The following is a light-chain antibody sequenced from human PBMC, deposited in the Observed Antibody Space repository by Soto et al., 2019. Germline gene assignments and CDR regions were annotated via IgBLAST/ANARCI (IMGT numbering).Light chain of an antibody. Sequence: EIVLTQSPGILSLSPGERATLSCRASQSVSSSFLAWYQQKPGQAPRLLIYAASSRATAIPDRFSGSGSGTDFTITISRLEPEDFAVYYCQQYTNSPRTLTFGQGTKVEIK. CDR1: QSVSSSF. CDR2: AAS. J-gene: IGKJ1*01. CDR3: QQYTNSPRTLT. V-gene: IGKV3-20*01.